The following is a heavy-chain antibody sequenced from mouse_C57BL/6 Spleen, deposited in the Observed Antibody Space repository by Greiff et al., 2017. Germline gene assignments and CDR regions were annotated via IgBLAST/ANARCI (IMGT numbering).Heavy chain of an antibody. Sequence: KLSCKATGYTFTGYWIEWVKQRPGHGLEWIGEILPGSGSTNYNQKFKGKATLTVDKSSSTAYMQLSSLTSEDSAVYYCASLLYFDYWGQGTTLTVSS. V-gene: IGHV1-9*01. CDR3: ASLLYFDY. D-gene: IGHD2-1*01. CDR1: GYTFTGYW. J-gene: IGHJ2*01. CDR2: ILPGSGST.